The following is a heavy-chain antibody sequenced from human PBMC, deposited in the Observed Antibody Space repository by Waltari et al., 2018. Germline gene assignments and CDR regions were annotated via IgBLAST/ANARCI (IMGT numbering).Heavy chain of an antibody. CDR2: IYYSGST. D-gene: IGHD2-2*01. CDR3: ATLVPAAIGYYYMDV. J-gene: IGHJ6*03. Sequence: QVQLQESGPGLVKPSETLYLTCTVSGGSISSYYWSWIRQPPGKGLEWIGYIYYSGSTNYNPSLKSRVTISVDTSKNQFSLKLSSVTAADTAVYYCATLVPAAIGYYYMDVWGKGTTVTVSS. V-gene: IGHV4-59*01. CDR1: GGSISSYY.